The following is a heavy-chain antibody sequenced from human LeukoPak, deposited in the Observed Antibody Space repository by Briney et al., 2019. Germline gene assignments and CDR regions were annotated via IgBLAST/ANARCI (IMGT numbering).Heavy chain of an antibody. CDR1: GFTFSSHD. J-gene: IGHJ6*02. D-gene: IGHD5-18*01. CDR2: IGTTGDT. Sequence: GGSLRLSCAVSGFTFSSHDLHWVRQAAGKGLEWISTIGTTGDTFYPDSVKGRFTISRESAKNSLYLQMNSLRAGDTAVYYCARDLRGYRYGGYPYFYGMDVWGQGTTVTVSS. V-gene: IGHV3-13*01. CDR3: ARDLRGYRYGGYPYFYGMDV.